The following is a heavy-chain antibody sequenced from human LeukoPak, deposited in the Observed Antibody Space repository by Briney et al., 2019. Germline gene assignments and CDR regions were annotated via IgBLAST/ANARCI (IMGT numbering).Heavy chain of an antibody. D-gene: IGHD3-9*01. Sequence: SETLSLTCTVSGGSISSSSYHWSWIRQPAGKGLEWIGRIYSSGSTNYNPSLKSRVTISLDTSKNQFSLKLNSVTAADTAVYYCARQYIDILTGYHHGELYWYFDLWGRGTLVTVSS. J-gene: IGHJ2*01. CDR3: ARQYIDILTGYHHGELYWYFDL. CDR1: GGSISSSSYH. V-gene: IGHV4-61*02. CDR2: IYSSGST.